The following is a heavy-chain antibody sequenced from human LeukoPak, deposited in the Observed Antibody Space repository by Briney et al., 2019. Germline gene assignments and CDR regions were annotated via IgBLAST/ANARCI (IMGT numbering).Heavy chain of an antibody. V-gene: IGHV3-30*18. D-gene: IGHD3-3*01. CDR2: IAYDGSKK. CDR1: GITFSNYG. Sequence: GGSLRLSCAASGITFSNYGMHWVRQAPGKGLEWVAFIAYDGSKKYYAESVKGRFTISRDDSRNTLYLQMSGLKTEDTAVYYCAKNHKAVTNSGVPSQGYWGQGTLVTVSS. CDR3: AKNHKAVTNSGVPSQGY. J-gene: IGHJ4*02.